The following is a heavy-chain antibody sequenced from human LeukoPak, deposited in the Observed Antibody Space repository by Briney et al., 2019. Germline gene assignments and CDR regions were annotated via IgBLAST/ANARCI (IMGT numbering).Heavy chain of an antibody. J-gene: IGHJ3*02. CDR2: ISYIRST. Sequence: PSETLSLTSAVSTDSFTSHYWTWIRQPPGKGLEWIGYISYIRSTNYNTSLNSRVTISIDTSGYQYSLRLRSVTAAVSAVYYCARDLVTVTKGFDIWGQGTMVSVSS. CDR3: ARDLVTVTKGFDI. D-gene: IGHD4-17*01. CDR1: TDSFTSHY. V-gene: IGHV4-59*11.